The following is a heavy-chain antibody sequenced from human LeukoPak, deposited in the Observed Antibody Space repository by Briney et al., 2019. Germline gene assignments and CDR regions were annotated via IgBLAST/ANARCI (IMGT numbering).Heavy chain of an antibody. CDR3: ASPMGGYSSSWYHAFDI. D-gene: IGHD6-13*01. Sequence: SVKVSCKASGGTFISYAISWVRQAPGQGLEWMGGIIPIFGTANYAQKFQGRVTITADESTSTAYMELSSLRSEDTAVYYCASPMGGYSSSWYHAFDIWGQGTMVTVSS. CDR2: IIPIFGTA. J-gene: IGHJ3*02. CDR1: GGTFISYA. V-gene: IGHV1-69*01.